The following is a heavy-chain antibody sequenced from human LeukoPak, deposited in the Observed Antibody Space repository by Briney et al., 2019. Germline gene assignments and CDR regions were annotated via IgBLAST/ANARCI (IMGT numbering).Heavy chain of an antibody. D-gene: IGHD2-21*02. CDR3: ARELPREVTLDY. CDR1: EFNFFSYG. J-gene: IGHJ4*01. V-gene: IGHV3-74*01. CDR2: IFTDGSTT. Sequence: RGSPRLSCVASEFNFFSYGMQRGRQALGQGRWWVSRIFTDGSTTSYADSVKGRFTISRDNAKNTLYLQMNSLRAEDTAVYYCARELPREVTLDYWGQGTLVTVSP.